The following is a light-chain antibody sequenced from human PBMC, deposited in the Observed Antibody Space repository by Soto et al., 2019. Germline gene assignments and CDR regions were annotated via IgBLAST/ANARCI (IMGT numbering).Light chain of an antibody. CDR3: FSHRGGDSHV. Sequence: QSALTQPASVSGSPGQSITISCTGTSSDVGAYNYVSWYQQYPGNAPKLMIYGVTNRPSGVSNRFSGSKTGNTASLTISGLQAEDEADYYCFSHRGGDSHVFGTGTKVTVL. J-gene: IGLJ1*01. CDR2: GVT. CDR1: SSDVGAYNY. V-gene: IGLV2-14*01.